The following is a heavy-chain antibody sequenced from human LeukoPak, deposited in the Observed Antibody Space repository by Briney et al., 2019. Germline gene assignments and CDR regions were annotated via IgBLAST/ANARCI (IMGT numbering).Heavy chain of an antibody. V-gene: IGHV1-69*13. J-gene: IGHJ6*02. CDR1: GYTFTRYY. D-gene: IGHD1-26*01. CDR3: AIPLPRPVGATSPYYYGMDV. CDR2: IIPIFGTA. Sequence: GASVKVSCKTSGYTFTRYYMQWVRQAPGQGLEWMGGIIPIFGTANYAQKFQGRVTITADESTSTAYMELSSLRSEDTAVYYCAIPLPRPVGATSPYYYGMDVWGQGTTVTVSS.